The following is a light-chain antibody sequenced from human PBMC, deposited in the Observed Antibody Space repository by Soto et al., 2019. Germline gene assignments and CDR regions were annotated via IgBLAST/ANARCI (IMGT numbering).Light chain of an antibody. Sequence: DIQLTQSPSFLSASVGDRVTITCRASQGIRDFLAWYQQKPGQPPKLLIYAASTLQTGVPTRFSGIASGTEFTLIISNLQPADFATYYCPQFNVYPLTFGGGTKVEIK. CDR2: AAS. CDR3: PQFNVYPLT. CDR1: QGIRDF. J-gene: IGKJ4*01. V-gene: IGKV1-9*01.